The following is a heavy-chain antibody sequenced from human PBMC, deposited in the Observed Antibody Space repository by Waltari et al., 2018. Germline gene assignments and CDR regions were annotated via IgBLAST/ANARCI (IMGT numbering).Heavy chain of an antibody. Sequence: QVQLQESGPGLVKPSETLCLTCTVSGGSISSYYWSWIRQPPGKGLEWIGYIYYSGSTNYNPSLKSRVTISVDTSKNQFSLKLSSVTAADTAVYYCAGGNYDFWSGGTFDYWGQGTLVTVSS. CDR2: IYYSGST. D-gene: IGHD3-3*01. V-gene: IGHV4-59*01. CDR1: GGSISSYY. J-gene: IGHJ4*02. CDR3: AGGNYDFWSGGTFDY.